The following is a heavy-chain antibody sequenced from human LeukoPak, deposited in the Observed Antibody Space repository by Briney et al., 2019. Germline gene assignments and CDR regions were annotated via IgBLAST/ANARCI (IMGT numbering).Heavy chain of an antibody. CDR1: GGSISSGDYY. CDR3: ARDDPYCSGGSCYGSWYFDL. CDR2: IYYSGST. V-gene: IGHV4-30-4*01. D-gene: IGHD2-15*01. J-gene: IGHJ2*01. Sequence: SETLSLTCTVSGGSISSGDYYWSWIRQPPGKGLEWIGYIYYSGSTYYNPSLKSRVTISVDPSKNQFSLKLSSVTAADTAVYYCARDDPYCSGGSCYGSWYFDLWGRGTLVTVSS.